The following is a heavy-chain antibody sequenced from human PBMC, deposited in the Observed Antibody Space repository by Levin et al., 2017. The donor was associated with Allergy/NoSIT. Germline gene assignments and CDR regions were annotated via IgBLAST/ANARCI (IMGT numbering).Heavy chain of an antibody. CDR2: IDPSDSYT. CDR3: ARGDIVVVPAAHDLRRYYDYYMDV. V-gene: IGHV5-10-1*01. J-gene: IGHJ6*03. CDR1: GYSFTSYW. Sequence: GESLKISCKGSGYSFTSYWISWVRQMPGKGLEWMGRIDPSDSYTNYSPSFQGHVTISADKSISTAYLQWSSLKASDTAMYYCARGDIVVVPAAHDLRRYYDYYMDVWGKGTTVTVSS. D-gene: IGHD2-2*01.